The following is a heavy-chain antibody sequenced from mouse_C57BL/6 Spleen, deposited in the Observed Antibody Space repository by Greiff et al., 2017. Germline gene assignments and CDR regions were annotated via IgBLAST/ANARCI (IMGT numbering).Heavy chain of an antibody. CDR1: GYTFTDYY. V-gene: IGHV1-26*01. Sequence: VQLQQSGPELVKPGASVKISCKASGYTFTDYYMNWVKQSHGKSLEWIGDINPNNGGTSYNQKFKGKATLTVDKSSSTAYMELRSLTSEDSAVYYCAREGGGSSHWYFDVWGTGTTVTVSS. CDR2: INPNNGGT. CDR3: AREGGGSSHWYFDV. D-gene: IGHD1-1*01. J-gene: IGHJ1*03.